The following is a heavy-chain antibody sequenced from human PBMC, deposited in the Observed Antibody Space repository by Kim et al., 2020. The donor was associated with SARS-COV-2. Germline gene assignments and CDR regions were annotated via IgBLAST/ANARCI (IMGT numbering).Heavy chain of an antibody. CDR1: GYTFTSYG. V-gene: IGHV1-18*01. Sequence: ASVKVSCKASGYTFTSYGITWVRQAPGQGLEWMGWISAYNGNTNYAQKLQGRVTMTADTSTSTAYMQLRSLRSDDTAGYYCAREGNYDILTGYVHSDYYYYGMDVWGQGTTVTVSS. D-gene: IGHD3-9*01. CDR2: ISAYNGNT. CDR3: AREGNYDILTGYVHSDYYYYGMDV. J-gene: IGHJ6*02.